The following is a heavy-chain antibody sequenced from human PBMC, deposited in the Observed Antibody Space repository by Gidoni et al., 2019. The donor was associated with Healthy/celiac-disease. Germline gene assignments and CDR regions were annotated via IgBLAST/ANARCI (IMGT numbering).Heavy chain of an antibody. CDR2: INHSGST. Sequence: QVQLQQWGAGLLKPSETLSLTCAAYGGSFSGYYWSWIRQPPGKGLEWIGEINHSGSTKYNASLKSRITILVDTSKNQFSLKLSSVTAADTAVYYCARGGVSMVRGVTFCMDVWGKGTTVTVSS. D-gene: IGHD3-10*01. V-gene: IGHV4-34*01. CDR3: ARGGVSMVRGVTFCMDV. CDR1: GGSFSGYY. J-gene: IGHJ6*03.